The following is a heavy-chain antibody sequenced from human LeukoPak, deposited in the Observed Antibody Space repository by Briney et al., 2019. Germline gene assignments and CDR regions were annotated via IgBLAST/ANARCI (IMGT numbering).Heavy chain of an antibody. D-gene: IGHD4-17*01. CDR3: AKPFFDYGVLGY. CDR1: GFTFSIYA. CDR2: ISGSGGST. Sequence: GGSLRLSCAASGFTFSIYAMSWVRQAPGKGLEWVSAISGSGGSTYYADSVKGRFTISRDNSKNTLYLQMNSLRAEDTAVYYCAKPFFDYGVLGYWGQGTLVTVSS. J-gene: IGHJ4*02. V-gene: IGHV3-23*01.